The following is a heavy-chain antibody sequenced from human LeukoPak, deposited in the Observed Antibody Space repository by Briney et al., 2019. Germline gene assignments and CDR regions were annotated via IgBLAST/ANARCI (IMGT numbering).Heavy chain of an antibody. Sequence: GGSLRLSCAASGFTFSASWMTWVRQAPGKGLEWVTNINQDGSEKYYVDSVKGRFTISRDVARNALYLQMNSLRTEDTAVYYCARGDRGFDYWGQGTLVTVSS. CDR3: ARGDRGFDY. CDR1: GFTFSASW. J-gene: IGHJ4*02. V-gene: IGHV3-7*01. CDR2: INQDGSEK.